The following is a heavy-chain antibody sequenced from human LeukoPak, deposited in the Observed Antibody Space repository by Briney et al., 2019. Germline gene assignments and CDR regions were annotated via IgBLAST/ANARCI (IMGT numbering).Heavy chain of an antibody. V-gene: IGHV3-30*03. CDR2: ISSDGSDK. D-gene: IGHD1-1*01. Sequence: GGSLRLSCAASGFTFSSYSMNWVRQAPGKGLEWVTVISSDGSDKDYADSVKGRFTISRDNSKNTVHLQMTSLRREDTAVYYCARLDHGGAFDIWGQGTMVTV. CDR3: ARLDHGGAFDI. J-gene: IGHJ3*02. CDR1: GFTFSSYS.